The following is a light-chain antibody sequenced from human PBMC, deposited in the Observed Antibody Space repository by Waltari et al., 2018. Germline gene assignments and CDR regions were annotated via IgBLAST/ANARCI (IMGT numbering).Light chain of an antibody. V-gene: IGKV1-39*01. J-gene: IGKJ3*01. CDR2: AAS. Sequence: DIQMTQSPSSLSASVGDRVTITCRASQSISRYLNWYQLKPGEAPQLLIYAASNLQRGVPSRFSGSGSGTDFTLTISSLQPEDFAVYYCQHQFTFGPGTKVDIK. CDR1: QSISRY. CDR3: QHQFT.